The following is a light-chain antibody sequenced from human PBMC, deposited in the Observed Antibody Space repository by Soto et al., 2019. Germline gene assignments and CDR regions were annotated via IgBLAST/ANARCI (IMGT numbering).Light chain of an antibody. CDR2: EVS. J-gene: IGLJ2*01. Sequence: QSVLTQPASVSGSPGQSITISCTGTSSDVGGYNYVSWDQQHPGKAPKLMIYEVSNRPSGVSNRFSGSKSGNTASLTISGLQAEDEADYYCSSYTSSSTSVVFGGGTKLTVL. CDR3: SSYTSSSTSVV. V-gene: IGLV2-14*01. CDR1: SSDVGGYNY.